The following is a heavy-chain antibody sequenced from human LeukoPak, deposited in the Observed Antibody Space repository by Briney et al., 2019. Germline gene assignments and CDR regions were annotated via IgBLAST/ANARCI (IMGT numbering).Heavy chain of an antibody. CDR2: ISGSGGST. D-gene: IGHD3-22*01. CDR1: GFTFSSYA. V-gene: IGHV3-23*01. J-gene: IGHJ5*02. Sequence: GGSLRLSCAASGFTFSSYAMSWVRQAPGKGLEWVSAISGSGGSTYYAASVKGRFTISRDNSKTQLYLQMNSLRAEDTAVYYCAISPYYYACSGLNCFEPWGQGTLVTVSS. CDR3: AISPYYYACSGLNCFEP.